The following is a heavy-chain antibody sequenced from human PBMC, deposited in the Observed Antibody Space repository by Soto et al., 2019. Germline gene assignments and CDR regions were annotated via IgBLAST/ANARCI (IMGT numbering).Heavy chain of an antibody. CDR2: IIPILGIA. CDR3: ARETYCSGGSCGDY. D-gene: IGHD2-15*01. J-gene: IGHJ4*02. CDR1: GGTFSSYT. V-gene: IGHV1-69*08. Sequence: QVQLVQSGAEVKKPGSSVKVSCKASGGTFSSYTISWVRQAPGQGREWMGRIIPILGIANYAQKFQGRVTIPADKSTSTAYMELSSLRSEDTAVYYCARETYCSGGSCGDYWGQGPVVPVSS.